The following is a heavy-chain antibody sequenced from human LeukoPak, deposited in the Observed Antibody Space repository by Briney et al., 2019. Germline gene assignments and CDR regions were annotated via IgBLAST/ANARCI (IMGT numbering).Heavy chain of an antibody. D-gene: IGHD3-9*01. V-gene: IGHV4-39*01. Sequence: SETLSLTCTVSGGSISSSSYYWGWIRQPPGKGLEWIGSIYYSGSTYYNPSLKSRVTISVDTSKNQFSLKLSSVTAADTAVYYCARSQRQYFDWLFFGWFDPWGQGTLVTVSS. J-gene: IGHJ5*02. CDR3: ARSQRQYFDWLFFGWFDP. CDR2: IYYSGST. CDR1: GGSISSSSYY.